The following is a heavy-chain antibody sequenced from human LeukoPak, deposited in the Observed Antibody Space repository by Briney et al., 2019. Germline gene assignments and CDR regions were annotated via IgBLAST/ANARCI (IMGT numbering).Heavy chain of an antibody. CDR2: TNTGSTYI. CDR3: ARDFYCDNGECFDN. V-gene: IGHV3-21*01. D-gene: IGHD2-8*01. Sequence: GGSLRLSCATSGFTFSSYSMNWVRQAPGKGLEWVSSTNTGSTYINYADSVKGRFTISRDNAKNSLYLQMNSLRAEDTAVYYCARDFYCDNGECFDNRGQGTLVTVSS. CDR1: GFTFSSYS. J-gene: IGHJ4*02.